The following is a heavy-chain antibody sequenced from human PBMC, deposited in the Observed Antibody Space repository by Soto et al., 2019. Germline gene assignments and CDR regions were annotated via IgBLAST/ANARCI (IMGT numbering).Heavy chain of an antibody. V-gene: IGHV3-33*01. CDR1: GFTFSSYG. CDR2: IWYDGSNK. CDR3: ARDDSSLPFDS. Sequence: QVQLVESGGGVVQPGRSLRLSCAASGFTFSSYGMHGVRQAPGKGLEWVAVIWYDGSNKYYADSVKGRFTISRDNSKNTLYLQMNSLRAEDTAVYYCARDDSSLPFDSWGQGTLVTVSS. J-gene: IGHJ4*02. D-gene: IGHD6-13*01.